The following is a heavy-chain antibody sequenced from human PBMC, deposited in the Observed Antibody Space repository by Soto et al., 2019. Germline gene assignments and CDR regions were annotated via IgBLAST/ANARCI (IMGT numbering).Heavy chain of an antibody. Sequence: HPGGSLRLSCAGSGFTFSSYGIHWVRQAPGKGLEWVALISYDGGNEKYTESVKDRFTISRDDSHNVAYLQMSSLRTEDTAMYYCAEDRYSGTYPTDFDYWGQGSLVTVSS. CDR1: GFTFSSYG. D-gene: IGHD1-26*01. CDR2: ISYDGGNE. V-gene: IGHV3-30*18. CDR3: AEDRYSGTYPTDFDY. J-gene: IGHJ4*02.